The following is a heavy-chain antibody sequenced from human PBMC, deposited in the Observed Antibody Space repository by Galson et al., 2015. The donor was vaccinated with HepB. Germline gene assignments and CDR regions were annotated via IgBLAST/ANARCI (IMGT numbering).Heavy chain of an antibody. Sequence: SVKVSCKVSGYTLTELSMHWVRQAPGKGLEWMGGFDPEDGETIYAQKFQGRVTMTEDTSTDTAYMELSSLRSEDTAVYYCATAGYGSGSYYTTYYYYGMDVWGQGTTVTVSS. CDR3: ATAGYGSGSYYTTYYYYGMDV. V-gene: IGHV1-24*01. J-gene: IGHJ6*02. CDR1: GYTLTELS. D-gene: IGHD3-10*01. CDR2: FDPEDGET.